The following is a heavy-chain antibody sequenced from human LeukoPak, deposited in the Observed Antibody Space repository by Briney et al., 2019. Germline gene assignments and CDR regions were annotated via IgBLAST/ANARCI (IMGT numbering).Heavy chain of an antibody. V-gene: IGHV3-48*01. J-gene: IGHJ5*02. CDR3: AKGTTGT. Sequence: PGGSLRLSCAASGFTFSSYAMSWVRQAPGKGLEWVSYISRDGNTIYYADSVKGRFTISRDIAKKSLFLQMDSLRVEDTAMYYCAKGTTGTWGQGTLVTVSS. D-gene: IGHD2-8*02. CDR1: GFTFSSYA. CDR2: ISRDGNTI.